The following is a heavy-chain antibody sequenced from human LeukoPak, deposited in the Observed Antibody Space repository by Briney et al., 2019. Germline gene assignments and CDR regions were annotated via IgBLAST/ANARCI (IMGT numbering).Heavy chain of an antibody. J-gene: IGHJ1*01. CDR3: ATPAAGPGAEYSQY. D-gene: IGHD6-13*01. Sequence: PGGSLRLSCAASGFTFSSYSMNWVRQAPGQGLEWVSSISSNSHYIYYADSVTGRFTTSRDNAKNSLDLQMNSLRAEDTAVYYCATPAAGPGAEYSQYWGQGTLVTVSS. CDR2: ISSNSHYI. CDR1: GFTFSSYS. V-gene: IGHV3-21*01.